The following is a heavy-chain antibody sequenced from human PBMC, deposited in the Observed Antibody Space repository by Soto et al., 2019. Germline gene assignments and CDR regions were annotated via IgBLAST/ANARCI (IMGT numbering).Heavy chain of an antibody. CDR3: ETADCRDSSCPRDFDF. D-gene: IGHD3-22*01. J-gene: IGHJ4*02. Sequence: QVQVVQSGAEVKKPESSVKVSCKPSGGTFNTYTVNWVRLATGHGLEWMGRFIPILDMANYAQKFQERVKITADRSTFKAYMELNSLTSDDTAMYYHETADCRDSSCPRDFDFWGPGTRVTVSS. V-gene: IGHV1-69*02. CDR1: GGTFNTYT. CDR2: FIPILDMA.